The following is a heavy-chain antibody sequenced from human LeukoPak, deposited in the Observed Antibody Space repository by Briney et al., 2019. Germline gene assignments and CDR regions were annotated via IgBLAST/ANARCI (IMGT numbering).Heavy chain of an antibody. V-gene: IGHV1-2*02. CDR2: INPNSGDT. D-gene: IGHD3-3*02. CDR1: GYTFTDYY. Sequence: ASVKVSCKTSGYTFTDYYMHWVRQAPGQGLEWMGWINPNSGDTNYAQKFQGRVTMTRDTSITTAYMELSRLKSDDTAVYYCASISHVWSGYYTAHFDYWGQGTLSPSPQ. J-gene: IGHJ4*02. CDR3: ASISHVWSGYYTAHFDY.